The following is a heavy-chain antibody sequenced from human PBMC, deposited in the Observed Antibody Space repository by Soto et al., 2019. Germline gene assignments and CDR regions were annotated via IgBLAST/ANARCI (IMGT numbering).Heavy chain of an antibody. CDR2: IYYSGST. V-gene: IGHV4-39*01. CDR1: GGSITISTYY. Sequence: QLQMQESGPGLVKPSETLSLTCTVSGGSITISTYYWGWIRQPPGKGLEWIGSIYYSGSTYQNPXXKSRVSTSVDXXKXQXXLKLSSVTAADTAVYYCARHGQLYNSGWYLNWFDPWGQGTLVTVSS. CDR3: ARHGQLYNSGWYLNWFDP. D-gene: IGHD6-19*01. J-gene: IGHJ5*02.